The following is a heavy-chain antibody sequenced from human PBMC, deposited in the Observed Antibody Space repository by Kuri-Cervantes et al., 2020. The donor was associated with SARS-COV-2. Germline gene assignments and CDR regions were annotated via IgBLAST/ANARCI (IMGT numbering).Heavy chain of an antibody. CDR2: INPDGSYT. V-gene: IGHV3-74*01. D-gene: IGHD2-2*01. CDR1: GFTFNGHW. Sequence: GGSLRLSCAASGFTFNGHWIHWVRQAPGKGLVWVSRINPDGSYTNNADSVKGRFTISRDNAKNSLYLQMNSLRAEDTAVYYCARDLIAPYQLLFRYYYGMDVWGQGTTVTVSS. J-gene: IGHJ6*02. CDR3: ARDLIAPYQLLFRYYYGMDV.